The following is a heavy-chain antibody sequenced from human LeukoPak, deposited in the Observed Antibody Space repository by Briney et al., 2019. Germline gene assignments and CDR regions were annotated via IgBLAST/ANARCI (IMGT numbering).Heavy chain of an antibody. CDR1: GFTFSSYA. CDR2: ISGSGGST. V-gene: IGHV3-23*01. D-gene: IGHD3-9*01. Sequence: GGSLRLSCAASGFTFSSYAMSWVRQAPGKGLEWFSTISGSGGSTYYADSVRGRFTISRDNSKNTLSLQMNSLRAEDTAVYYCTKMGPRYFDWSVDFWGQGTLVTVSS. J-gene: IGHJ4*02. CDR3: TKMGPRYFDWSVDF.